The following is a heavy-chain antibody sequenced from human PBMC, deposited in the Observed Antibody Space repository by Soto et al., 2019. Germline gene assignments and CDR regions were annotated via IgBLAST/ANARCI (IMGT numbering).Heavy chain of an antibody. CDR2: ISGSGGST. Sequence: GGSLRLSCAASGFTFSSYAMSWVRQAPGKGLEWVSAISGSGGSTYYADSVKGRFTISRDNSKNTLYLQMNSLRAEDTAVYYCAKKVSIMITFGGVIVPAFDYWGQGTLVTVSS. J-gene: IGHJ4*02. V-gene: IGHV3-23*01. CDR1: GFTFSSYA. CDR3: AKKVSIMITFGGVIVPAFDY. D-gene: IGHD3-16*02.